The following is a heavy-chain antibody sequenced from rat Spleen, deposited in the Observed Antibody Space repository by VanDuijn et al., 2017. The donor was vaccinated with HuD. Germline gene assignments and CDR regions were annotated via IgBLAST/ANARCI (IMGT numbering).Heavy chain of an antibody. CDR2: IWTGGST. CDR1: GFSLTSNG. V-gene: IGHV2-72*01. CDR3: ARWTTGDY. Sequence: QVQLKESGPGLMQPSETLSLTCTVSGFSLTSNGVGWVRQPLGKGLVWMGTIWTGGSTNYNSAVRSRLSISRDTSKNQVFLKMNNLQTEDTAMYFCARWTTGDYWGQGVMVTVSS. D-gene: IGHD4-1*01. J-gene: IGHJ2*01.